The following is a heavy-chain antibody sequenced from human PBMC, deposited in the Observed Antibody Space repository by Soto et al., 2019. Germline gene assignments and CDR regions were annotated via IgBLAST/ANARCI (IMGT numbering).Heavy chain of an antibody. V-gene: IGHV6-1*01. CDR3: ARGPGSLRP. CDR2: TYYRSKWYS. Sequence: SQTLSLTCSISGDSVSSNSAAWNWIRLSPSRGLEWLGRTYYRSKWYSTYAISVKSRISISPDTSKNQFSLQLNSVTPDDTAVYYCARGPGSLRPWGQGTLVTVSS. CDR1: GDSVSSNSAA. D-gene: IGHD1-1*01. J-gene: IGHJ5*02.